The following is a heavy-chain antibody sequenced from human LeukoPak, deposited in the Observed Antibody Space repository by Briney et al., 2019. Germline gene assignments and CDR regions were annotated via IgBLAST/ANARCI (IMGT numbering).Heavy chain of an antibody. CDR3: ASGSTWISFDY. Sequence: TGGSLRLSCAVSGFTVSSDYMSWVRQAPGKGLEWVSVIYSDGNTYYADSVKGRFTISRDDFKNTLYLQVNNLRAEDTAVYFCASGSTWISFDYWGQGTLVTVSS. J-gene: IGHJ4*02. D-gene: IGHD6-6*01. CDR2: IYSDGNT. V-gene: IGHV3-66*01. CDR1: GFTVSSDY.